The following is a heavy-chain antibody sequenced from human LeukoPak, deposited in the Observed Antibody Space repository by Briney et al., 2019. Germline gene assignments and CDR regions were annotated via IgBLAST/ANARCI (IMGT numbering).Heavy chain of an antibody. J-gene: IGHJ3*01. CDR1: GYPISSGYY. Sequence: SETLSLTCTVSGYPISSGYYWGWIRQPPGKGLEWIGSIYHSGSTSYNPSLTTRVTISVDTSKNQFSLQLSSVTAADTAMYYCTRRREYKHAFDLWGQGTMVTVSS. D-gene: IGHD6-6*01. CDR2: IYHSGST. V-gene: IGHV4-38-2*02. CDR3: TRRREYKHAFDL.